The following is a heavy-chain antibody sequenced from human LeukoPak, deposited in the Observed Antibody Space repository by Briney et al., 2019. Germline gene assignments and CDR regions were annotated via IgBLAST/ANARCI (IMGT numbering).Heavy chain of an antibody. V-gene: IGHV3-43*01. CDR2: ISRDGGST. D-gene: IGHD2-8*01. CDR1: GFTFDDYT. J-gene: IGHJ4*02. Sequence: GGSLRLSCAASGFTFDDYTLHWVRQAPGKGLEWVSLISRDGGSTYYADSVRGRFTISRDNSKNSLYLQMNSLRTEDTALYYCTKDRYCTTTFCPLDYWGQGTLVTVSS. CDR3: TKDRYCTTTFCPLDY.